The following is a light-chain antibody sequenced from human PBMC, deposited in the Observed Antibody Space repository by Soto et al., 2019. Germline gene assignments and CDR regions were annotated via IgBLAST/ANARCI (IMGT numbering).Light chain of an antibody. V-gene: IGLV2-14*01. J-gene: IGLJ1*01. CDR3: SSFTTSSTLV. CDR1: NSDIGVYNY. Sequence: QSALTQPASVSGSSGQSITISCTGTNSDIGVYNYVSWYQHHPGKAPKLMIYEVSNRPSGVSNRFSGSKSGNTASLTISGLQAEDEADYYCSSFTTSSTLVFGTGTKVTVL. CDR2: EVS.